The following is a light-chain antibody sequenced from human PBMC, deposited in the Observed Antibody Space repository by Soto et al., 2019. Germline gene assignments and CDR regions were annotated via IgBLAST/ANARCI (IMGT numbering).Light chain of an antibody. V-gene: IGKV1-39*01. Sequence: DIQMTQSPSSLSASVGDRVTITCRASQSISSYLNWYQQKPGKAHKLLIFAASSLQVGVPSRFSGSGSGTDFTLTIISLQPEDFATYYCQQSYITPLSFGQGTKVEIK. CDR3: QQSYITPLS. J-gene: IGKJ1*01. CDR2: AAS. CDR1: QSISSY.